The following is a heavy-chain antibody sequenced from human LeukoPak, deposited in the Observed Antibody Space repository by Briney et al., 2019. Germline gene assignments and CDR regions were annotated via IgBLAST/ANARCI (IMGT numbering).Heavy chain of an antibody. V-gene: IGHV1-2*02. J-gene: IGHJ6*03. Sequence: ASVKVSCKASGYTFTGYYMHWVRQAPGQGLEWMGWINPNSGGTNYAQKLQGRVTMTTDASTSTAYMQLRSLRSDDTAVYYCARADQVLREYSTSGTYYYYYYMDVWGLGTAVTVSS. D-gene: IGHD2-2*01. CDR3: ARADQVLREYSTSGTYYYYYYMDV. CDR2: INPNSGGT. CDR1: GYTFTGYY.